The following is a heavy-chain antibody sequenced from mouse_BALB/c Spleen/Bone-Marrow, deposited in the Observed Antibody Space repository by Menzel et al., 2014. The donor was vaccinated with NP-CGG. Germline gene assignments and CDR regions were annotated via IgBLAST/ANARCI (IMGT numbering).Heavy chain of an antibody. CDR3: AGYYYGTSYDFDY. Sequence: EVQLQESGAELVKPGASVKLSCTGSGYNIKDTYMHWVKQRPEQSLEWIGRIGPANGNTKYDPKFQGKATITENTYSNTAYLQPNSLTSDDDTVYYCAGYYYGTSYDFDYWGQGTTLTVSS. V-gene: IGHV14-3*02. CDR2: IGPANGNT. CDR1: GYNIKDTY. D-gene: IGHD1-1*01. J-gene: IGHJ2*01.